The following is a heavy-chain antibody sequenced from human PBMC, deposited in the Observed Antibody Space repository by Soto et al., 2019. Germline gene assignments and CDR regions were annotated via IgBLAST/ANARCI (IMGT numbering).Heavy chain of an antibody. V-gene: IGHV4-31*03. Sequence: QVQLQESGPGLVKPAQTLSLTCSVSGGSMSSGDYYWSWIRQHPGKGLEWIGYINYSGSTYYNPSLKSRVTISVDTSKSQFPLTLSSVTAAGTAVYYCAREGWADTPVFDPWGQGTLVTVSS. CDR2: INYSGST. D-gene: IGHD6-19*01. CDR1: GGSMSSGDYY. J-gene: IGHJ5*02. CDR3: AREGWADTPVFDP.